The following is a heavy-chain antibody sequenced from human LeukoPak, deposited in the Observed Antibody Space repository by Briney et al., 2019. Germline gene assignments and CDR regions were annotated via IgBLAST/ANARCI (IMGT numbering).Heavy chain of an antibody. V-gene: IGHV3-7*01. CDR3: ARGSWYPAY. CDR2: IKQEGSEK. CDR1: GFTFSSYW. D-gene: IGHD6-13*01. J-gene: IGHJ4*02. Sequence: GGSLRLTCAASGFTFSSYWMRWVRQAAGRGREWVANIKQEGSEKYYVDSVKGRFTISRDNAKNSLYLQMNSLRAEDTAVYYCARGSWYPAYWGQGTLVTVSS.